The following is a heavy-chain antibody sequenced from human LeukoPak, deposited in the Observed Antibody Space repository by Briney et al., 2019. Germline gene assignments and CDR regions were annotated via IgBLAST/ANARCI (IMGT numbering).Heavy chain of an antibody. D-gene: IGHD6-6*01. CDR2: IRYDGSNK. J-gene: IGHJ3*02. CDR1: GFTFSSYG. V-gene: IGHV3-30*02. Sequence: GGSLRLSCAAPGFTFSSYGMHWVRQAPGKGLEWVAFIRYDGSNKYYADSVKGRFTISRDNSKNTLYLQMNSLRAEDTAVYYCANPMFEYSSSSQALGAFDIWGQGTMVTVSS. CDR3: ANPMFEYSSSSQALGAFDI.